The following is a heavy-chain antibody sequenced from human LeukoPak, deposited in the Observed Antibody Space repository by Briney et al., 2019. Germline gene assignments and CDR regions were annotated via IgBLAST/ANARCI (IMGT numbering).Heavy chain of an antibody. CDR1: GGTFSSYA. D-gene: IGHD3-10*01. V-gene: IGHV1-69*01. Sequence: GSSVKVSCKASGGTFSSYAISWVRQAPGQGLEWVGGIIPIFGTANYAQKFQGRVTITADESTSTAYMELSSLRSEDTAVYYCARSEVRGPHMDNWFDPWGQGTLVTVSS. CDR3: ARSEVRGPHMDNWFDP. J-gene: IGHJ5*02. CDR2: IIPIFGTA.